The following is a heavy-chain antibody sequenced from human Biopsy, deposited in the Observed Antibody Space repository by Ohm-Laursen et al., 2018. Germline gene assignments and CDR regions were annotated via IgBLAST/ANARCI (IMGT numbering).Heavy chain of an antibody. CDR1: GGSISGYH. J-gene: IGHJ4*02. D-gene: IGHD2-2*01. CDR2: ISYTGGI. Sequence: GTLSLTCPVSGGSISGYHWSWIRKSPGKGLEWLAYISYTGGITSNPSLNGRATMALDTSKNQFSLRLIYVTAADTAVYYCARMPHFDYWGQGILVTVSS. V-gene: IGHV4-59*01. CDR3: ARMPHFDY.